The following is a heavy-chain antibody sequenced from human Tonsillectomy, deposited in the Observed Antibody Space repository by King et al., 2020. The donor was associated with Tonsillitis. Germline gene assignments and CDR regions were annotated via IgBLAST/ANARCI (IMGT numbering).Heavy chain of an antibody. D-gene: IGHD3-16*01. V-gene: IGHV4-34*01. CDR1: GGSFSGYY. CDR3: ARVYTAFDI. CDR2: INHSGST. J-gene: IGHJ3*02. Sequence: VQLQQWGAGLLKPSETLSLTFAVYGGSFSGYYWSWIRQPPGEGLEWIWEINHSGSTNYNPSLKSRVTISVDTSKNQFSLKLSSVTAADTAVYYCARVYTAFDIWGQGTMVTVSS.